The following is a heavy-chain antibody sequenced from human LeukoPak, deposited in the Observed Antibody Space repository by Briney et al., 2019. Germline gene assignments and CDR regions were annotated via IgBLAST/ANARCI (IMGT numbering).Heavy chain of an antibody. D-gene: IGHD2-8*01. CDR1: GFTVSSNY. CDR3: ASQKYCTNGICYRTYYFDY. V-gene: IGHV3-66*04. CDR2: IYSGGNT. J-gene: IGHJ4*02. Sequence: GGSLRLSCAASGFTVSSNYMSWVRQAPGKGLEWVSLIYSGGNTYYADSVKGRFTISTDNSKNTLYLQMNSLRAEDTAVYYCASQKYCTNGICYRTYYFDYWGQGTLVTVSS.